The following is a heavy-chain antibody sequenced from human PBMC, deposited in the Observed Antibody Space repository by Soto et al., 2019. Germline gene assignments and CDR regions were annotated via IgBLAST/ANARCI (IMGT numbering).Heavy chain of an antibody. D-gene: IGHD6-13*01. CDR1: GGTFSSYT. J-gene: IGHJ4*02. V-gene: IGHV1-46*03. CDR2: INPSGGST. CDR3: AREGSRYSSSWYPGDY. Sequence: GASVKVSCKASGGTFSSYTISWVRQAPGQGLEWMGIINPSGGSTSYAQKFQGRVTMTRDTSTSTVYMELSSLRSEDTAVYYCAREGSRYSSSWYPGDYWGQGTLVTVSS.